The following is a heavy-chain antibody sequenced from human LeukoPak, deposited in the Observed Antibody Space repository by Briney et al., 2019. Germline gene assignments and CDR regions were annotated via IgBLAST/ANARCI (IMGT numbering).Heavy chain of an antibody. CDR2: INTDGSST. Sequence: PGGSLRHSCAAAGFTFSSYWMHWVRQAPGKGLVWVSRINTDGSSTIYADSVKGRFTISRDNAKNTLYLQMNSLRAEDTAVYACARGNEWSFDYWAQGTLVTVSS. D-gene: IGHD3-3*01. CDR1: GFTFSSYW. J-gene: IGHJ4*02. CDR3: ARGNEWSFDY. V-gene: IGHV3-74*01.